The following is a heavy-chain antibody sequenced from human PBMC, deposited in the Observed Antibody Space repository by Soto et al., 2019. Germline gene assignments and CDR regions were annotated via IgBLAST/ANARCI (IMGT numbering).Heavy chain of an antibody. CDR1: GGTFSSYA. CDR3: ARDRPEYSSSWYPSPYYYYYGMDV. CDR2: IIPIFGTA. Sequence: SVKVSCKASGGTFSSYAISWVRQAPGQGLEWMGGIIPIFGTANYAQKFQGRVTITADESTSTAYMELSSLRSEDTAVYYCARDRPEYSSSWYPSPYYYYYGMDVWGQGTTVTVSS. V-gene: IGHV1-69*13. J-gene: IGHJ6*02. D-gene: IGHD6-13*01.